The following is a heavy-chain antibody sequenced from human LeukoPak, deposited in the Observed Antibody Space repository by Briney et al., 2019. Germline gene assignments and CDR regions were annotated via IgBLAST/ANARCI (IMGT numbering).Heavy chain of an antibody. D-gene: IGHD3-22*01. CDR2: IKQDGSEK. J-gene: IGHJ4*02. CDR1: GFTFSSYW. CDR3: ARDLYYDSSGYYYEYFAY. V-gene: IGHV3-7*01. Sequence: GGSLRLSCAASGFTFSSYWMSWVRQAPGKGLEWVANIKQDGSEKYYVDSVKGRFTISRDNAKNSLYLQMNSLRAEDTAVYYCARDLYYDSSGYYYEYFAYWGQGTLVTVSS.